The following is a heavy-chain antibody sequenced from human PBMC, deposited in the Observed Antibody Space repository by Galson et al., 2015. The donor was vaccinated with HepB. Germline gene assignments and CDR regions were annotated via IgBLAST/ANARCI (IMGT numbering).Heavy chain of an antibody. V-gene: IGHV1-69*06. J-gene: IGHJ6*02. CDR1: GGTFSSYA. CDR3: ARDGIAAAGNLGYGMDV. D-gene: IGHD6-13*01. Sequence: SVKVSCKASGGTFSSYAISWVRQAPGQGLEWMGGIIPIFGTANYAQKFQGRVTITADKSTSTAYMELSSLRSEDTAVYYCARDGIAAAGNLGYGMDVWGQGTTVTVSS. CDR2: IIPIFGTA.